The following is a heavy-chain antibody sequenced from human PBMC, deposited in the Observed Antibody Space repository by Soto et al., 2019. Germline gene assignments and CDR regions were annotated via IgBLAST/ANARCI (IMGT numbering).Heavy chain of an antibody. CDR1: GFMFSAYW. J-gene: IGHJ4*02. Sequence: LRLSCAASGFMFSAYWMSWVRQAPGKGLEWVANIHGDGGKIYYVDSVKGRFTISRDNSKNTLYLQMNSLRAEDTAVYYCAKETQWLVLHYWGQGTLVTVSS. CDR3: AKETQWLVLHY. CDR2: IHGDGGKI. D-gene: IGHD6-19*01. V-gene: IGHV3-7*03.